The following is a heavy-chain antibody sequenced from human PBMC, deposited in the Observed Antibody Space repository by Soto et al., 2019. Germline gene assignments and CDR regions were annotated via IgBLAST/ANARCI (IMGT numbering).Heavy chain of an antibody. Sequence: GGSLRLSCAASGFTFSSYAMHWVRQAPGKGLEWVAVISYDGSNKYYADSVKGRFTISRDNSKNTLYLQMNSLRAEDTAVYYCARDLPPYRYERTYYYYGMDVWSQGTTVTVSS. CDR3: ARDLPPYRYERTYYYYGMDV. V-gene: IGHV3-30-3*01. CDR1: GFTFSSYA. CDR2: ISYDGSNK. J-gene: IGHJ6*02. D-gene: IGHD1-26*01.